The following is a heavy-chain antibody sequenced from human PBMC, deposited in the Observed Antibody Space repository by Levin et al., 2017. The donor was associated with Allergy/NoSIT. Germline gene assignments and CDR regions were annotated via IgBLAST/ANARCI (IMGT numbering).Heavy chain of an antibody. D-gene: IGHD2-8*01. CDR1: GFTFSGSA. J-gene: IGHJ4*02. Sequence: GGSLRLSCAASGFTFSGSAMHWVRQASGKGLEWVGRIRSKANSYATAYAASVKGRFTISRDDSKNTAYLQMNSLKTEDTAVYYCTRRMAMYYFDYWGQGTLVTVSS. V-gene: IGHV3-73*01. CDR2: IRSKANSYAT. CDR3: TRRMAMYYFDY.